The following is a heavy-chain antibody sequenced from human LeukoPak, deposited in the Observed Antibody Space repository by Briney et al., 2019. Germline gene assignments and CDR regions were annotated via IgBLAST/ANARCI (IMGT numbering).Heavy chain of an antibody. V-gene: IGHV4-38-2*02. CDR2: IYHSGST. CDR1: GYSVSSGYY. Sequence: SETLSLTCTVSGYSVSSGYYWGWVRQPPGKGLEWIGSIYHSGSTYYNPSLKSRVTISVDTSKNQFSLKLSSVTAADTAVYYCAREAASATIFGVVITQNNWFDPWGQGTLVTVSS. CDR3: AREAASATIFGVVITQNNWFDP. J-gene: IGHJ5*02. D-gene: IGHD3-3*01.